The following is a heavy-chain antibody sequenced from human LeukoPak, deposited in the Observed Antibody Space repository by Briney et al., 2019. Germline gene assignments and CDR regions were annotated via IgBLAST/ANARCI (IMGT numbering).Heavy chain of an antibody. CDR2: IDPSDSET. CDR3: ARQTSMGRSGDY. CDR1: GYSFTSYW. J-gene: IGHJ4*02. V-gene: IGHV5-51*01. Sequence: GESLQISCKASGYSFTSYWIGWVRQLPGKGLEWMGIIDPSDSETRYTPSFQGQVTISADKSLSTAYLQWNSLKASDTAMYYCARQTSMGRSGDYWGQGTLVTVSS. D-gene: IGHD7-27*01.